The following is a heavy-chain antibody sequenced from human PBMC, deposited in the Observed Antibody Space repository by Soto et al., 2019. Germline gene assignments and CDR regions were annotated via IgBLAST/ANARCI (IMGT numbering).Heavy chain of an antibody. CDR1: GGSITSSGYY. CDR2: TSNSGST. CDR3: ARGGGSTKVDY. D-gene: IGHD2-2*01. J-gene: IGHJ4*02. Sequence: QVQLQESGPGLVKPSQTLSLTCTVSGGSITSSGYYWSWIRQHPGEGLEWIGFTSNSGSTSYNPSLKSRVTISVDPSSTRFSLNLKSVTAADTAVYYCARGGGSTKVDYWGQGTLVTVSP. V-gene: IGHV4-31*03.